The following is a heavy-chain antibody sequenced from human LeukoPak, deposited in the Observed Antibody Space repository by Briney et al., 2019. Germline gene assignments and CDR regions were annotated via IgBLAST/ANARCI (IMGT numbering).Heavy chain of an antibody. CDR2: ISYDGNNK. CDR1: GFTFNTYT. V-gene: IGHV3-30-3*01. D-gene: IGHD6-19*01. CDR3: ARPLSSGWSLGFDY. J-gene: IGHJ4*02. Sequence: GGSLRLSCAASGFTFNTYTMHWVRQAPGKGLEWVTVISYDGNNKYYADSVKGRFTISRDNSKNTLYLQMNSLRPDDTAVYYCARPLSSGWSLGFDYWGQGTLVTVSS.